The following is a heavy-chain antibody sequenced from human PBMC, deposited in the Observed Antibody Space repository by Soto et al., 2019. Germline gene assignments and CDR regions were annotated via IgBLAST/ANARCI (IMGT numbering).Heavy chain of an antibody. V-gene: IGHV6-1*01. J-gene: IGHJ4*02. Sequence: PSQTLSLTCVISGDSVSSNLASWSWIRQSPSRGLEWLGRTYYRSKWYSYYALSVKSRITINPDTSKNQFSLKLSSVTAADTAVYYCARAAPRYCSGGSCYSGRDYWGQGTLVTVSS. D-gene: IGHD2-15*01. CDR2: TYYRSKWYS. CDR3: ARAAPRYCSGGSCYSGRDY. CDR1: GDSVSSNLAS.